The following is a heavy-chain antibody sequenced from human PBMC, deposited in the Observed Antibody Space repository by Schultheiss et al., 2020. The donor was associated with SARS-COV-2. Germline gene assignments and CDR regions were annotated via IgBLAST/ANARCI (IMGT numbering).Heavy chain of an antibody. CDR2: IWYDGSNK. D-gene: IGHD3-16*01. Sequence: GGSLRLSCAASGFTFSGYSMNWVRQAPGKGLEWVAVIWYDGSNKYYADSVKGRFTISRDNSKNTLYLQMNSLRAEDTAVYYCARVRWQGDGMDVWGQGTTVTVSS. CDR1: GFTFSGYS. CDR3: ARVRWQGDGMDV. V-gene: IGHV3-33*08. J-gene: IGHJ6*02.